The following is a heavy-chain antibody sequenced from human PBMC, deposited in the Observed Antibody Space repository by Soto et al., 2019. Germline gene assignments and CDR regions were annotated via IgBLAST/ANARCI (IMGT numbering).Heavy chain of an antibody. CDR1: GGSISSGGYY. D-gene: IGHD3-3*01. J-gene: IGHJ6*02. CDR2: IYYSGST. CDR3: ARAPQVTIFGVNYYYGMDV. V-gene: IGHV4-31*03. Sequence: PSVRLSLTCTVAGGSISSGGYYWSWIRQHPGKGLEWIGYIYYSGSTYSNPSLRRGVTRSVDTSKSQCSLKLSSVTAADTAVYYCARAPQVTIFGVNYYYGMDVWPQGTTGTV.